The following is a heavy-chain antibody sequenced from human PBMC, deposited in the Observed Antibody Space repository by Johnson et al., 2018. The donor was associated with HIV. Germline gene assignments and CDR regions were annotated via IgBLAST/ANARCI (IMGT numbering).Heavy chain of an antibody. Sequence: QVQLVESGGGVVQPGRSLRLSCAASGFTFSSYGMHWVRQAPGKGLEWVAVIWYDGSNKYYADSVKGRFTISRDNSKNTLYLQMNSLRAEDTAGNYCAKDRWLRLPGAEFFCDIWGQGTMVTVSS. D-gene: IGHD5-12*01. CDR3: AKDRWLRLPGAEFFCDI. J-gene: IGHJ3*02. CDR1: GFTFSSYG. CDR2: IWYDGSNK. V-gene: IGHV3-33*06.